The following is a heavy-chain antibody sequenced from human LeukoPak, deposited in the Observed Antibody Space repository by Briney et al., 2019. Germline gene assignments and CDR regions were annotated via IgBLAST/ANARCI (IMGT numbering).Heavy chain of an antibody. CDR2: INSDGSST. CDR1: GFTFSSYW. D-gene: IGHD3-10*01. Sequence: GGSLRLSCAASGFTFSSYWMHWVRQAPGKGLVWVSRINSDGSSTSYADSVKGRFTISRDNAKNTLYLQMNSLRAEDTAVYYCARGPADPRGFYYYYMDVWGKGTTVTVSS. CDR3: ARGPADPRGFYYYYMDV. J-gene: IGHJ6*03. V-gene: IGHV3-74*01.